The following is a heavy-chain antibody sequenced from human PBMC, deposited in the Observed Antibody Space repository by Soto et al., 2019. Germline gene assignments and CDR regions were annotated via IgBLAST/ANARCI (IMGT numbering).Heavy chain of an antibody. CDR3: ARRGSGHTFAY. CDR1: GASITSGGFH. V-gene: IGHV4-39*02. Sequence: QLQLQESGPGLVKPSETLSLTCAVTGASITSGGFHWGWIRQSPGQGLEWIGSLYSGSTYSNPSLKSRVTISADTSRNDFSLRLTPVTAADTAVYYCARRGSGHTFAYWGQGTLVTVSS. J-gene: IGHJ4*02. CDR2: LYSGST. D-gene: IGHD3-10*01.